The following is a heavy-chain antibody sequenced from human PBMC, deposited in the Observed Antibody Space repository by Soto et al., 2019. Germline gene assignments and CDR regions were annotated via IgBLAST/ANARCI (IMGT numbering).Heavy chain of an antibody. D-gene: IGHD3-10*01. CDR2: IWYDGTNK. CDR3: AREGSLGLDV. Sequence: QVQLLESGGGVVQPGRSLRLSCAASGFTFSIYGMHWVRQAPGKGLEWVAAIWYDGTNKYYGDSVKGRFTISRDNSKNTLHLQMNSLGVDDTAVYFCAREGSLGLDVWGRGTTVTVSS. V-gene: IGHV3-33*01. J-gene: IGHJ6*02. CDR1: GFTFSIYG.